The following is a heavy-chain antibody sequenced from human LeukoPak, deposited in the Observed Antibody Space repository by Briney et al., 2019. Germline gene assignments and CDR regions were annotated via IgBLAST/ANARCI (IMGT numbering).Heavy chain of an antibody. CDR1: GGSISSYY. Sequence: SETLSLTCTVSGGSISSYYWSWIRQPPGKGLEWIGYIYYSGSTNYNASLMSRVTISVDTSKNQFSLKLSSVTAADTAVYYCARGYYYDSSGYFPTFDYWGQGTLVTVSS. V-gene: IGHV4-59*01. J-gene: IGHJ4*02. D-gene: IGHD3-22*01. CDR2: IYYSGST. CDR3: ARGYYYDSSGYFPTFDY.